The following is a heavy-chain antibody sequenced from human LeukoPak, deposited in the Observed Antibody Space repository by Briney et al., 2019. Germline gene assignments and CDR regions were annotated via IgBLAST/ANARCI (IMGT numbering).Heavy chain of an antibody. Sequence: GASLRLSCAASGFTFSGFAMNWVRQAPGKGLEWVSAISGSGATTYYADSVKGRFTISRDNSKNTLDLRMNSLRAEDTAVYYCARPGYCTGTNGYGYAMDVWGQGTTVTVSS. V-gene: IGHV3-23*01. D-gene: IGHD2-2*01. J-gene: IGHJ6*02. CDR2: ISGSGATT. CDR3: ARPGYCTGTNGYGYAMDV. CDR1: GFTFSGFA.